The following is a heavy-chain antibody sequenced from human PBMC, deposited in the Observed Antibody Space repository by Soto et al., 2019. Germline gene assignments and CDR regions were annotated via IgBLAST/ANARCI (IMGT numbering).Heavy chain of an antibody. CDR1: GFRFEDHA. Sequence: PGGSLRLSCVVSGFRFEDHAMHWVRQAPGKGLEWVSGISCDSGTIDYADSVKGRFTVSRDNAKNSLYLQMNSLRPEDTAVYYWTKYGQHNYSDPWGEGTMVTVSS. V-gene: IGHV3-9*01. CDR2: ISCDSGTI. J-gene: IGHJ5*02. CDR3: TKYGQHNYSDP.